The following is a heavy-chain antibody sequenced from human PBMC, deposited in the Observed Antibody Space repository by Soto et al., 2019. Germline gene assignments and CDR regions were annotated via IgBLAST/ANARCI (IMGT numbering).Heavy chain of an antibody. CDR2: IGRSGGDT. CDR3: AKALGCSISATCSYFDY. Sequence: EVQLLESGGGLVQPGGSLRLSCAASGFTFSSYAMSWVRQAPGKGLEWVSGIGRSGGDTYYADSVMGRFSISRDNSKDTLFLQRHSLRAEDTAIYFCAKALGCSISATCSYFDYWGQGTLVTVSS. CDR1: GFTFSSYA. J-gene: IGHJ4*02. D-gene: IGHD2-2*01. V-gene: IGHV3-23*01.